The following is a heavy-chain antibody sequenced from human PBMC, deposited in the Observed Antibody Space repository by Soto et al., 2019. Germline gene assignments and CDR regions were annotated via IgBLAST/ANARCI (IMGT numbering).Heavy chain of an antibody. J-gene: IGHJ4*02. CDR1: GYTFNGYA. CDR3: ALVLQWSPPDY. D-gene: IGHD6-19*01. CDR2: ISSYNGYT. Sequence: QVQLVQSGAEVKKPGASVNISCKASGYTFNGYAISWVRQAPGQGLEWMGWISSYNGYTSYAQNFQGRVTMTTDTSTNTAYMEMRSLRSDDTAVYYCALVLQWSPPDYWGQGSLVTVSS. V-gene: IGHV1-18*01.